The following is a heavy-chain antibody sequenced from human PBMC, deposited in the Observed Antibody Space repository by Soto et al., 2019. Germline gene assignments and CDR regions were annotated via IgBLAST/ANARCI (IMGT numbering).Heavy chain of an antibody. V-gene: IGHV4-4*02. J-gene: IGHJ4*02. CDR3: ARSPRRVGGKWYLDY. Sequence: QVQLQESGPGLVKPSGTLSLTCGVSGDSFSSSNWWTWVRQPPGKGLEWIGDILHTGHTDYSPSLRSRVNISIDTSKKEFYLNLTSVTATDTAVYYCARSPRRVGGKWYLDYWGQGALVTVSS. CDR2: ILHTGHT. D-gene: IGHD2-15*01. CDR1: GDSFSSSNW.